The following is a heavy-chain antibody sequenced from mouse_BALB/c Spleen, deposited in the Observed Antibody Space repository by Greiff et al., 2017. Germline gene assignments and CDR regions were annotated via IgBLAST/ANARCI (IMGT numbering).Heavy chain of an antibody. Sequence: VQLQQTGPELVKPGASVKISCKASGYSFTDYIMLWVKQSHGKSLEWIGNINPYYGSTSYNLKFKGKATLTVDKSSSTAYMQLNSLTSEDSAVYYCARCLLHGDFDVWGAGTTVTVSS. CDR2: INPYYGST. CDR1: GYSFTDYI. CDR3: ARCLLHGDFDV. V-gene: IGHV1-39*01. J-gene: IGHJ1*01. D-gene: IGHD1-1*01.